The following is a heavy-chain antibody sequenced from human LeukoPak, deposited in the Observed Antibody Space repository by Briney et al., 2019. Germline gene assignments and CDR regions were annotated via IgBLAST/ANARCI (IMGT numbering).Heavy chain of an antibody. V-gene: IGHV4-39*07. D-gene: IGHD1-26*01. CDR3: AREGSYVDY. J-gene: IGHJ4*02. CDR1: GGSISSSSYY. CDR2: IYYSGST. Sequence: ASETLSLTCTVSGGSISSSSYYWGWIRQPPGKGLEWIGSIYYSGSTYYNPSLKSRVTISVDTSKNQFSLKLSSVTAADTAVYYCAREGSYVDYWGQGTLVTVSS.